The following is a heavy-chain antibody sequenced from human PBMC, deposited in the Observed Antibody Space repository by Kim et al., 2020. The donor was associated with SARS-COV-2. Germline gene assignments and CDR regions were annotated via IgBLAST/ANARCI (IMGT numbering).Heavy chain of an antibody. D-gene: IGHD6-19*01. Sequence: ASVKVSCKASGYTFTSYAMHWVRQAPGQRLEWMGWINAGNGNTKYSQKFQGRVTITRDTSASTAYMELSSLRSEDTAVYYCARVPHIAVVVFDYWGQGTLVTVSS. J-gene: IGHJ4*02. CDR2: INAGNGNT. CDR1: GYTFTSYA. CDR3: ARVPHIAVVVFDY. V-gene: IGHV1-3*01.